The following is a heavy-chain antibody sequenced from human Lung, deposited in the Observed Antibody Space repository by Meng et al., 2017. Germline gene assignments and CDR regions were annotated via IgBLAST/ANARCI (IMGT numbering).Heavy chain of an antibody. CDR1: GYPFTDYV. CDR3: ARDLNGDRGIYFDY. J-gene: IGHJ4*02. D-gene: IGHD3-10*01. Sequence: QVPLVQSGGEVKKPGPAVKVPCKTSGYPFTDYVIHWVRQAPGQRLEWMGWIRVGNDETHYSQKFQGRVTISRDTSASTAYMELSSLRSEDTAIYYGARDLNGDRGIYFDYWGQGTLVTVSS. V-gene: IGHV1-3*01. CDR2: IRVGNDET.